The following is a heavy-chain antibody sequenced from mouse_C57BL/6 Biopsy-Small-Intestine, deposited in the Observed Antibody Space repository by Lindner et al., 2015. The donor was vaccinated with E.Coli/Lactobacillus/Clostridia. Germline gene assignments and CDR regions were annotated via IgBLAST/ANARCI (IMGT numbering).Heavy chain of an antibody. V-gene: IGHV1-85*01. CDR1: GYTFTSYD. Sequence: VQLQESGPELVKPGASVKLSCKASGYTFTSYDINWVKQRPGQGLEWIGWIYPRDGSTIYNEKFKGKATLTVDKSSSTAYMQLKSLTSEDSAVYYCATYYGYAAWFAYWGQGTLVTVSA. CDR3: ATYYGYAAWFAY. CDR2: IYPRDGST. D-gene: IGHD2-9*01. J-gene: IGHJ3*01.